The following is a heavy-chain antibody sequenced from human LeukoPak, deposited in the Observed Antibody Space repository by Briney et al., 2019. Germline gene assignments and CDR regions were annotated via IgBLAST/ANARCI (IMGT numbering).Heavy chain of an antibody. Sequence: PSETLSLTCTVSGGSISSYYWSWIRQPPGKGLEWIGYIYYSGSTNYNPSLKSRVTISVDTSKNQFSLKLSSVTAADTAVYYCARGGTRTVTTLWGQGTLVTVSS. CDR1: GGSISSYY. D-gene: IGHD4-17*01. CDR2: IYYSGST. V-gene: IGHV4-59*01. CDR3: ARGGTRTVTTL. J-gene: IGHJ4*02.